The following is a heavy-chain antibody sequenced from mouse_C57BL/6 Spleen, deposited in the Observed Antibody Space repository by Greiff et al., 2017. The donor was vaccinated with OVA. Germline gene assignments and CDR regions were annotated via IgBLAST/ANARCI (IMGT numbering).Heavy chain of an antibody. CDR1: GYAFSSSW. D-gene: IGHD3-2*02. CDR3: ARWGSSGYVGDY. Sequence: QVQLKESGPELVKPGASVKISCKASGYAFSSSWMNWVKQRPGKGLEWIGRIYPGDGDTNYNGKFKGKATLTADKSSSTAYMQLSSLTSEDSAVYFCARWGSSGYVGDYWGQGTTLTVSS. V-gene: IGHV1-82*01. J-gene: IGHJ2*01. CDR2: IYPGDGDT.